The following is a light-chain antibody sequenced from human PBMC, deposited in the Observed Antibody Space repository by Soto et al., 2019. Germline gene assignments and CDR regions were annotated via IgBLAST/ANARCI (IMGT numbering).Light chain of an antibody. J-gene: IGKJ2*01. CDR1: QSISSW. V-gene: IGKV1-5*03. CDR2: KAS. CDR3: QQYDSYSYT. Sequence: DIQLTQSPSTLSASVGGRVTITCRASQSISSWLAWYQQKPGKAPKLLIYKASSLESGVPSRFSGSGPGTEFTLTISSLQPDDFAAYYCQQYDSYSYTFGQGTKVDIK.